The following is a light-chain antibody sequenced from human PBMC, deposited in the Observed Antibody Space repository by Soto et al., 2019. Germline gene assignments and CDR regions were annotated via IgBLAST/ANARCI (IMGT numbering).Light chain of an antibody. J-gene: IGKJ1*01. V-gene: IGKV1-5*01. CDR2: DAS. CDR1: QSLSNR. CDR3: HYYSAVWT. Sequence: DIQMTQSPSTLSASVGDRVTITCRASQSLSNRLAWYQQKPGKVPKVLIYDASSLESGVPSRFSGSGSGTHFILTISRLQPDDFATYYCHYYSAVWTFGQGTKVEIK.